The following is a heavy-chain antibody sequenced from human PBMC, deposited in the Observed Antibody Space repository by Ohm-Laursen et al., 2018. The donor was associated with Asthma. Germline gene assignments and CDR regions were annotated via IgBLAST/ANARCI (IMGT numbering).Heavy chain of an antibody. Sequence: SDTLSVTCTVSGCSISIATCCLNWIRRHPGKGLAWIGSIYNGGSASYIPSLKSRVTISADTSKNQFSLKLISVTAADTAVYHCAVGPSSHKVDYWGQGTLVTVSS. J-gene: IGHJ4*02. V-gene: IGHV4-31*03. CDR2: IYNGGSA. CDR1: GCSISIATCC. D-gene: IGHD1-26*01. CDR3: AVGPSSHKVDY.